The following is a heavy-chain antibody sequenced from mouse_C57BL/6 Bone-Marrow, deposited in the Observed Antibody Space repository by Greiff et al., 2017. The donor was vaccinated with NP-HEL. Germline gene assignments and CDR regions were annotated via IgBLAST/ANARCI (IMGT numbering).Heavy chain of an antibody. V-gene: IGHV1-15*01. D-gene: IGHD2-5*01. Sequence: QVQLQQSGAELVRPGASVTLSCKASGYTFTDYEMHWVKQTPVHGLEWIGAIDPETGGTAYNQKFKGKAILTADKSSSTAYMELRSLTSEDSAVYFCARSYSNYGFMDYWGQGTSVTVSS. CDR2: IDPETGGT. CDR1: GYTFTDYE. CDR3: ARSYSNYGFMDY. J-gene: IGHJ4*01.